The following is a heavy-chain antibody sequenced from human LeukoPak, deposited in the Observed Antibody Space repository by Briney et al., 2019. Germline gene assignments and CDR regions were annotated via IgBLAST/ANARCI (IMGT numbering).Heavy chain of an antibody. CDR1: GGSISGYY. CDR3: ARGLSMIPLSY. Sequence: SETLSPTCTVSGGSISGYYWSWIRQPPGKGLEWIGEINHSGSTNYNPSLKSRVTISVDTSKNQFSLKLSSVTAADTAVYYCARGLSMIPLSYWGQGTLVTVSS. D-gene: IGHD2/OR15-2a*01. CDR2: INHSGST. V-gene: IGHV4-34*01. J-gene: IGHJ4*02.